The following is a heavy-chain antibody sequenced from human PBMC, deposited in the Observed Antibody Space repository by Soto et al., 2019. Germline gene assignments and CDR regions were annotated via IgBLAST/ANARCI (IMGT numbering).Heavy chain of an antibody. CDR2: IVVGSGNT. Sequence: QMQLVQSGPEVKKPGTSVKVSCKASGFTFTSSAVQWVRQARGQRLEWIGWIVVGSGNTNYAQKFQERVTVTRDMSTSTAYRELSSLRSEDTAVYYCAASTPRGGSGSPSWGQGTLVTVSS. J-gene: IGHJ4*02. CDR1: GFTFTSSA. CDR3: AASTPRGGSGSPS. V-gene: IGHV1-58*01. D-gene: IGHD6-19*01.